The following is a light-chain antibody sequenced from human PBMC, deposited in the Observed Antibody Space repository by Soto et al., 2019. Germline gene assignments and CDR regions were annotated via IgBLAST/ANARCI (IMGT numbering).Light chain of an antibody. Sequence: DIVLTQSPATLSLSPGERATLSCRASQSVSSNLAWYQQKPGQAPRLLIYDASNRATDIPARFSGSGSGTDFTLIISTLEPEDFAVYYCQQRSAWPPVTFGQGTRLEIK. V-gene: IGKV3-11*01. CDR3: QQRSAWPPVT. J-gene: IGKJ5*01. CDR1: QSVSSN. CDR2: DAS.